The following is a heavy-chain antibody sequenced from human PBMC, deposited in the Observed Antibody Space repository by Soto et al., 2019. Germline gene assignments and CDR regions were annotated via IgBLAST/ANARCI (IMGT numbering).Heavy chain of an antibody. CDR2: IHYSGTT. V-gene: IGHV4-59*01. D-gene: IGHD6-13*01. CDR1: GGSMRNYF. J-gene: IGHJ4*02. Sequence: SETLSLTCTVSGGSMRNYFCTCSRQPPWKGREWIGYIHYSGTTSFFPSYNPSLRSRVTISEDTSKNQFSLKLLSVTTADTAVYFCAAGEASSRNLAPYYLDFWGQGTLVTVSS. CDR3: AAGEASSRNLAPYYLDF.